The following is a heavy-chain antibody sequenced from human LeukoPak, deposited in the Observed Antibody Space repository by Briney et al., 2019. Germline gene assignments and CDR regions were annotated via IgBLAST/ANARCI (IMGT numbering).Heavy chain of an antibody. CDR2: ILYTGDT. V-gene: IGHV4-4*02. Sequence: SETLSLTCAASGASISSGNWWNWARQSPGKGLEWIAEILYTGDTNYNPSLRSRVTLSIDNSNNGASLKLASVTAADSAVYYCARAQRGCSANSCYLDPWGPGILVTVSS. CDR3: ARAQRGCSANSCYLDP. D-gene: IGHD2-15*01. CDR1: GASISSGNW. J-gene: IGHJ5*02.